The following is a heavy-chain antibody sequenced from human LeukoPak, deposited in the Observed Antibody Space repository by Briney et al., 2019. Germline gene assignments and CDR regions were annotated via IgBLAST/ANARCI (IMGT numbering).Heavy chain of an antibody. D-gene: IGHD6-19*01. V-gene: IGHV3-33*03. CDR1: GFTFSGYG. CDR2: IWFDGSKE. J-gene: IGHJ4*02. Sequence: GGSLRLSCAASGFTFSGYGLHWVRQAPGKGLEWVAGIWFDGSKEYYADSVRGRFTISRDNAKNSLNLQMNRLRAEDTAVYYCARDSGSGWYDWGQGSLVTVSS. CDR3: ARDSGSGWYD.